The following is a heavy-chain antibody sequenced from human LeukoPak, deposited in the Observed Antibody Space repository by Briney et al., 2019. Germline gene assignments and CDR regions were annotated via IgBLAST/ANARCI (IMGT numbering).Heavy chain of an antibody. J-gene: IGHJ4*02. Sequence: ASVKVSCKASGYTFTANYMHWVRQARGQGLEWMGWINPRSGGTNYGEKFRGRVTMTRDTSITTAYMELGSLRFDDTAVYYCARGSGTSWFDYWGQGTLVTVSS. D-gene: IGHD2-2*01. CDR2: INPRSGGT. CDR3: ARGSGTSWFDY. CDR1: GYTFTANY. V-gene: IGHV1-2*02.